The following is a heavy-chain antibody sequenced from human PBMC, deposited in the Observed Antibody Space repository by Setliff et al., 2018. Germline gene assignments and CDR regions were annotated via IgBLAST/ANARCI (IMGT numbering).Heavy chain of an antibody. J-gene: IGHJ5*02. D-gene: IGHD3-10*01. CDR1: GFSFSNTK. CDR3: AKSLRLDTSGSYWFDP. V-gene: IGHV3-15*01. CDR2: IKSAADGGTI. Sequence: GGSLRLSCLASGFSFSNTKMSWIRQAPGKGLEWVGRIKSAADGGTIEYAAAVNGRFTVSRGDSKNTLYLQMDSLRAEDTALYYCAKSLRLDTSGSYWFDPWGQGTLVTVSS.